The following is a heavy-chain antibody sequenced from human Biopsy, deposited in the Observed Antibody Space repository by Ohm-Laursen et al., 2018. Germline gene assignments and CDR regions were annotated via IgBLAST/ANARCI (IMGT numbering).Heavy chain of an antibody. CDR2: LTWNSGTI. J-gene: IGHJ4*02. D-gene: IGHD3-16*01. CDR1: GFNFDDYA. V-gene: IGHV3-9*01. CDR3: VRSLRNYDFLDS. Sequence: SLRLSCAASGFNFDDYAMHWIRQDPGKGLEWVAGLTWNSGTIAYAGSVRGRFTISRGNAKNSLYLQMNNLTSEDTALYYCVRSLRNYDFLDSWGQGTLVSVSS.